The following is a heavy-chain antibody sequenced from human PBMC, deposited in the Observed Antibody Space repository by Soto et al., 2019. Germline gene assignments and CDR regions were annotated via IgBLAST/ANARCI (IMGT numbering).Heavy chain of an antibody. V-gene: IGHV5-51*01. J-gene: IGHJ4*02. D-gene: IGHD3-22*01. CDR1: GYSFTSYW. CDR3: GRVGYDSSRYYFDY. Sequence: GESLKISCKGSGYSFTSYWIGWVRQMPGKGLEWMGIIYPGDSDTRYSPSFQGQVTISADKSISTAYLQWSSLKASDTAMYYCGRVGYDSSRYYFDYCDQGPLGTVAS. CDR2: IYPGDSDT.